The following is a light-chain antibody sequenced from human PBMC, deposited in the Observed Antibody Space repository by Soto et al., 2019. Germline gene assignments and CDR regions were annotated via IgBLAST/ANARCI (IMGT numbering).Light chain of an antibody. CDR1: QDISDY. CDR3: QQSHSTPRT. J-gene: IGKJ1*01. Sequence: DFQMTQSPSSLSASVGDRVTITCQASQDISDYLNWYQQKPGEAPKLLIYATSTLQSGVPSRFSGSGSGADYTLTISSLQPEDFATYSCQQSHSTPRTFGQGTKVDI. V-gene: IGKV1-39*01. CDR2: ATS.